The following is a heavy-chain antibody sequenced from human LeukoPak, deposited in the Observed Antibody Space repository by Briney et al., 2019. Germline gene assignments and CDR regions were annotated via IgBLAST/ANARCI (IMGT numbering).Heavy chain of an antibody. V-gene: IGHV1-18*01. CDR1: GYTFTSYG. CDR3: ARDLRSGYYDILTGYYRCFDY. Sequence: ASVTVSRKASGYTFTSYGISWVRQAPGQGLEWMGWISAYNGNTNYAQKLQGRVTMTTDTSTSTAYMELRSLRSDDTAVYYCARDLRSGYYDILTGYYRCFDYWGQGTLVTVSS. D-gene: IGHD3-9*01. CDR2: ISAYNGNT. J-gene: IGHJ4*02.